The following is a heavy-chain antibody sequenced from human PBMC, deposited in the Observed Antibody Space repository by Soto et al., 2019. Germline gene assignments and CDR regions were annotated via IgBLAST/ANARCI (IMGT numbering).Heavy chain of an antibody. D-gene: IGHD6-19*01. V-gene: IGHV4-34*01. Sequence: QVQLQQWGAGLLKASETLSLTCAVVGDSLRGQSWNWIRQSPGKGLEWIGELDQSGGTNYNPSLKGRAKISDDSFNKQFSRTLTSVTASDTAVYYCAREDSYGWSGESLDVWGQGTTVTVSS. J-gene: IGHJ6*02. CDR1: GDSLRGQS. CDR3: AREDSYGWSGESLDV. CDR2: LDQSGGT.